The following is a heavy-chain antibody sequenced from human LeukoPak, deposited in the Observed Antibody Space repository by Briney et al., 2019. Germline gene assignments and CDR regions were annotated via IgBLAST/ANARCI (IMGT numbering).Heavy chain of an antibody. CDR2: IYTSGST. CDR1: GGSFSIYY. CDR3: ARGPTTVTRAFDY. J-gene: IGHJ4*02. D-gene: IGHD4-17*01. Sequence: KSSETLSLTCTVSGGSFSIYYWSWIRQPAGKGLEYIGRIYTSGSTNYNPSLKSRVTMSVDTSNNQFSLKLSSVTAADTAVYYCARGPTTVTRAFDYWGQETLVTVSS. V-gene: IGHV4-4*07.